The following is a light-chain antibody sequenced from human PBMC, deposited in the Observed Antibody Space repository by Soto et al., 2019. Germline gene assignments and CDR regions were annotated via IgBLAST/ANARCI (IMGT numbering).Light chain of an antibody. CDR2: TAS. V-gene: IGKV1D-16*01. Sequence: DIQLTQSPSSVSAFVGAGVTITCRAGHDIGSWSTWYQHKPGKAAKLLISTASSLQSRVPSRCSGSGSGTEFTLTISSLQPDDFATYYCQQHSTYTPRTFGQGTKVDIK. CDR3: QQHSTYTPRT. J-gene: IGKJ1*01. CDR1: HDIGSW.